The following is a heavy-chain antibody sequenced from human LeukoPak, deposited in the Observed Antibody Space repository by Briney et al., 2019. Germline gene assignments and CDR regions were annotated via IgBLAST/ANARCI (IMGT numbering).Heavy chain of an antibody. CDR1: GFTFSNAW. J-gene: IGHJ4*02. V-gene: IGHV3-15*07. CDR3: AKGGKWDVTPFDN. Sequence: GGSLRLSCAASGFTFSNAWMNWVRQAPGKGLEWVGRIKSKTDGGTTDYAAPVKGRFTISRDDSKNTLYLQMNSLKTEDTAVYYRAKGGKWDVTPFDNWGQGTLVTVSS. CDR2: IKSKTDGGTT. D-gene: IGHD1-26*01.